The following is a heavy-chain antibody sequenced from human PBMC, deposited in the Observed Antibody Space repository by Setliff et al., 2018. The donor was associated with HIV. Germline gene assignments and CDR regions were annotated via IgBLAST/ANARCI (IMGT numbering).Heavy chain of an antibody. D-gene: IGHD1-26*01. CDR1: GYSFINYG. CDR3: ARARLQGIVTAVGPRDNCLDP. J-gene: IGHJ5*02. Sequence: GASVKVSCQASGYSFINYGISWVRQAPGQGLEWMGWISAYNGNTDYAPRLLGRVTMTTDTSTSTAYMELRSLSSDDTAVYYCARARLQGIVTAVGPRDNCLDPWGQGTRVTVSS. CDR2: ISAYNGNT. V-gene: IGHV1-18*01.